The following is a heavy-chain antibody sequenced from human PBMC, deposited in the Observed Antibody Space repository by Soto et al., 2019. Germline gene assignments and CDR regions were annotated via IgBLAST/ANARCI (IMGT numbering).Heavy chain of an antibody. CDR1: GLGFSSYG. Sequence: EVQLVESGGALFQPGGSRKLPFPAPGLGFSSYGIHGLPKVPGKGLVWVSRINGDGDYTNYADSVKGRFTISRDNAKNTLYLQMNSLRAEDTAVYYCARERGGYSSDFWGQGTLVTVSS. CDR3: ARERGGYSSDF. V-gene: IGHV3-74*01. D-gene: IGHD2-15*01. J-gene: IGHJ4*02. CDR2: INGDGDYT.